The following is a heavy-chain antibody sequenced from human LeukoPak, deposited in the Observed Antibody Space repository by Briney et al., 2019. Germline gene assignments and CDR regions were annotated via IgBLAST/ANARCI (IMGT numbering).Heavy chain of an antibody. D-gene: IGHD1-26*01. V-gene: IGHV4-39*01. Sequence: SETLSLTCTVSGASISSGSNSWGWIRQTPGKGLEWIGSIYYSGSTFYSPSLKSRVTISVDTSKNQFSLKLTSVTAADTAVYYCASLRERSYYARGFDYWGQGTLVTVSS. CDR1: GASISSGSNS. J-gene: IGHJ4*02. CDR2: IYYSGST. CDR3: ASLRERSYYARGFDY.